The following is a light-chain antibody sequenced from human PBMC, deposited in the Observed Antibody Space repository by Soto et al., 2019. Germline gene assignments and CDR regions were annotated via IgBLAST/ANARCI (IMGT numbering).Light chain of an antibody. J-gene: IGLJ1*01. CDR3: CSYARSSPYV. CDR1: NSDVGAYNY. CDR2: DVS. Sequence: QSALTQPASVSGSPGQSITISCTGTNSDVGAYNYVSWYQHHPGKAPKLMIFDVSNRPSGVSDRFSGSKSGTTASLTISGLQAEDEADYYCCSYARSSPYVFGTGTKLTV. V-gene: IGLV2-14*01.